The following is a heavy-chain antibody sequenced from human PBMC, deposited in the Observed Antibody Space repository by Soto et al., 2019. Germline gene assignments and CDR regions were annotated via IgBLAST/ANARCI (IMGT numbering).Heavy chain of an antibody. CDR3: ARPQGSGWRFNALDF. Sequence: VASVKVSCKASGGTFGRNAINWVRQAPGQGPEWMGGIIPMFGTANHAQKFRDRIVITADESTNTAYLELNSLRYEDTAIYYCARPQGSGWRFNALDFWGQGTVVTVSS. CDR2: IIPMFGTA. D-gene: IGHD6-19*01. CDR1: GGTFGRNA. V-gene: IGHV1-69*13. J-gene: IGHJ3*01.